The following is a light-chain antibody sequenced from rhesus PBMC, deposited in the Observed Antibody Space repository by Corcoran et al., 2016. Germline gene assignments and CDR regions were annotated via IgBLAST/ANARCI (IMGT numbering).Light chain of an antibody. Sequence: DIQLTQSPSSLSASVGDRVTITCRASENVNNYLHWYQQKPGKAPKLLIYKASTLQSGGPSRFSGSGSGTDYTFTISSLQPEDVATYYCQHGYGTPFTFGPGTKLDIK. CDR2: KAS. CDR1: ENVNNY. V-gene: IGKV1-74*01. J-gene: IGKJ3*01. CDR3: QHGYGTPFT.